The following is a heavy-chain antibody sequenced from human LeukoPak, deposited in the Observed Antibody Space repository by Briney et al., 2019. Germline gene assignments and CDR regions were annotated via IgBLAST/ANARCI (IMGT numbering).Heavy chain of an antibody. CDR1: GFTFSSYA. D-gene: IGHD3-3*01. J-gene: IGHJ6*03. CDR3: AKEVPITINYMDV. CDR2: ISGNDGTT. V-gene: IGHV3-23*01. Sequence: GGSLRFSCAASGFTFSSYAMSWVRQAPGKGLEWVSAISGNDGTTYYADSVKGRFTISRDNSKNTLYLQMNSLRAEDTAVYYCAKEVPITINYMDVWGKGTTVTVSS.